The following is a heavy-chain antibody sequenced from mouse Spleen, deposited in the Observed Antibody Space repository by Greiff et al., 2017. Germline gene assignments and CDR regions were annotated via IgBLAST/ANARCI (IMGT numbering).Heavy chain of an antibody. Sequence: EVQVVESGGGLVKPGGSLKLSCAASGFTFSSYAMSWVRQTPEKRLEWVATISSGGSYTYYPDSVKGRFTISRDNAKNTLYLQMSSLRSEDTAMYYCARSTMITKGYAMDYWGQGTSVTVSS. V-gene: IGHV5-9-3*01. CDR1: GFTFSSYA. CDR3: ARSTMITKGYAMDY. D-gene: IGHD2-4*01. CDR2: ISSGGSYT. J-gene: IGHJ4*01.